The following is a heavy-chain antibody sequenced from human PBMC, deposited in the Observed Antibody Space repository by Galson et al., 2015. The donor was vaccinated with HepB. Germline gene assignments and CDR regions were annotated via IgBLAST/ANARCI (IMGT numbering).Heavy chain of an antibody. V-gene: IGHV3-11*01. CDR1: GFTFSDYY. CDR2: IDSIGFTT. D-gene: IGHD2-15*01. Sequence: SLRLSCAASGFTFSDYYMSWLRQAPGKGLEWVAHIDSIGFTTYYADSVRGRFTLSRDNANSSLYLEMGSLRVDDTAVYFCAQRRDKFNPMFHHWGRGTRVTVSS. J-gene: IGHJ4*02. CDR3: AQRRDKFNPMFHH.